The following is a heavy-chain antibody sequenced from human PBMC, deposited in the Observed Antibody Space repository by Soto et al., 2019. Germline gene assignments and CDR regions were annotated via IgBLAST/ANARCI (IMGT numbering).Heavy chain of an antibody. V-gene: IGHV3-33*01. D-gene: IGHD2-2*01. Sequence: QVQLVESGGGVVQPGRSLRLSCAASGFTFSSYGMHWVRQAPGNGLEWVAVIWYDGSNKYYADSVKGRFTISRDNSKKTLYMQMNTLRVEDTAVYYWERGAGGRSSYQCYGMDVWGQGTTVTVSS. CDR2: IWYDGSNK. CDR3: ERGAGGRSSYQCYGMDV. CDR1: GFTFSSYG. J-gene: IGHJ6*02.